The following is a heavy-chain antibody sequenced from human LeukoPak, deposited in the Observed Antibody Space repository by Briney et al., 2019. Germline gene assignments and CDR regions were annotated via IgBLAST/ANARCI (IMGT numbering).Heavy chain of an antibody. CDR2: ISGDATAE. V-gene: IGHV3-30*07. CDR3: GRAENHLRNKSLQWLVRD. CDR1: PDTFSLYG. J-gene: IGHJ4*02. D-gene: IGHD6-19*01. Sequence: GGSLRLSCTASPDTFSLYGFHWVRQAPGKGLEWVAFISGDATAEEYVDAVKGRFTISRDNSKSTLYLEISGLRVDDTARYYCGRAENHLRNKSLQWLVRDWGQGTLVTVSS.